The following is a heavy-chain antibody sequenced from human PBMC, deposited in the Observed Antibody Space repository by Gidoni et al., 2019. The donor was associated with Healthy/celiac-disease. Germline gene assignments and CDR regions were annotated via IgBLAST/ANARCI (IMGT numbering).Heavy chain of an antibody. CDR3: AKDSGYCRSTSCEEGFDY. CDR1: GCTFSSYA. J-gene: IGHJ4*02. D-gene: IGHD2-2*01. CDR2: ISGSGGST. Sequence: EVQLLESGGGLVQPGGSLRLSCAASGCTFSSYAMSWVRQAPGKGLEWVSAISGSGGSTYYADSVKGRFTISRDNSKNTLYLQMNSLRAEDTAVYYCAKDSGYCRSTSCEEGFDYWGQGTLVTVSS. V-gene: IGHV3-23*01.